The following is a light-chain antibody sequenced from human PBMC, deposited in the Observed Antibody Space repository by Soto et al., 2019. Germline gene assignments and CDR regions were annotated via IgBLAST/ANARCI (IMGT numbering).Light chain of an antibody. CDR1: QSVSRD. J-gene: IGKJ1*01. CDR3: QPYNSYSRT. Sequence: EIVLTQSPATLSVSPGERATLSCRASQSVSRDLAWYQQKPGQAPRLLIYGASTRAPSIPARFSGSGSGTDFTLTISSLQPDDSATYYCQPYNSYSRTFGQGTKVDIK. V-gene: IGKV3-15*01. CDR2: GAS.